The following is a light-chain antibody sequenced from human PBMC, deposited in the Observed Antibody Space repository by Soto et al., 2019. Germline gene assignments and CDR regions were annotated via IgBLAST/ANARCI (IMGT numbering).Light chain of an antibody. Sequence: QSALTQPASVSGSPGQSITISCTGPSRDVGGYNYVSWYQQHPGKAPKLMIYEVSNRPSGVSNRFSGSKSGNTASLTISGLQAEDEADYYCSSYTSSSTLGVFGTGTKLTVL. J-gene: IGLJ1*01. CDR2: EVS. CDR3: SSYTSSSTLGV. CDR1: SRDVGGYNY. V-gene: IGLV2-14*01.